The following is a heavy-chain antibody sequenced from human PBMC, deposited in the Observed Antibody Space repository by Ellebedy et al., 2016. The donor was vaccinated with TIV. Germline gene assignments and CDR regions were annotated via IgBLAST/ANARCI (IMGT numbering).Heavy chain of an antibody. J-gene: IGHJ4*02. CDR1: GGSFSGYY. D-gene: IGHD4-23*01. CDR3: ARGRMNSPRNYGGNSEFDY. CDR2: INHSGST. V-gene: IGHV4-34*01. Sequence: SETLSLTCAVYGGSFSGYYWSWIRQPPGKGLEWIGEINHSGSTNYNPSLKSRVTISVDTSKNQFSLKLSSVTAADTAVYYCARGRMNSPRNYGGNSEFDYWGQGTLVTVSS.